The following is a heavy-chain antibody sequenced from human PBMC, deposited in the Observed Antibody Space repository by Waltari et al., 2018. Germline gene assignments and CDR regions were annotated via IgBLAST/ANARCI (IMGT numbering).Heavy chain of an antibody. CDR1: GFTVSSNY. CDR2: IYSGVST. V-gene: IGHV3-53*01. CDR3: ARDRRDQTLYYYGMDV. Sequence: EVQLVESGGGLIQPGGSLRLSCAASGFTVSSNYMSWVRQAPGKGLEWVSVIYSGVSTDYADSVKGRFTISRDNSKNTLYLQMNSLRAEDTAVYYCARDRRDQTLYYYGMDVWGQGTTVTVSS. J-gene: IGHJ6*02. D-gene: IGHD3-10*01.